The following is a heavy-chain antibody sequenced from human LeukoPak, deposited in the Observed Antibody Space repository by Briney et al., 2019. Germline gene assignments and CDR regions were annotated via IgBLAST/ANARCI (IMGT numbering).Heavy chain of an antibody. V-gene: IGHV1-46*01. CDR1: GYTFTSYY. D-gene: IGHD3-22*01. Sequence: ASVKVSCKASGYTFTSYYMHWVRQAPGQGLEWMGIINPSGGGTSYAQKFQGRVTMTRDTSTSTVYMELSSLRSEDTAVYYCARDPSYYYDSSGYYSPYFDYWGQGTLVTVSS. CDR2: INPSGGGT. CDR3: ARDPSYYYDSSGYYSPYFDY. J-gene: IGHJ4*02.